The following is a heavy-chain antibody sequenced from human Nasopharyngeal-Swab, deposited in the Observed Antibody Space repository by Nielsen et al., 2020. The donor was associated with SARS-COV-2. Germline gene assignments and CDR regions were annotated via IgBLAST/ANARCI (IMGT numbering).Heavy chain of an antibody. Sequence: SVKVSCKASGGTFSSYAISWVRQAPGQGLEWMGGIIPIFGTANYAQKFQGRVTITADESTSTAYMELSSLRSEDTAVYYCARDRYDILTGCYPPPYYGMDVWGQGTTVTVSS. CDR1: GGTFSSYA. CDR2: IIPIFGTA. CDR3: ARDRYDILTGCYPPPYYGMDV. J-gene: IGHJ6*02. D-gene: IGHD3-9*01. V-gene: IGHV1-69*13.